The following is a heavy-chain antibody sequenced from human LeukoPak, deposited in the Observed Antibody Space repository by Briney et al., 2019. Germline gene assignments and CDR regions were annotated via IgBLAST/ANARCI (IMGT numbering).Heavy chain of an antibody. D-gene: IGHD4-23*01. CDR2: ISYSGSTI. CDR1: GFTFSDYY. CDR3: ASVPHDYGGKGDDY. J-gene: IGHJ4*02. V-gene: IGHV3-11*01. Sequence: GGSLRLSCAASGFTFSDYYMSWIRQAPGKGLEWVSYISYSGSTIYYADSVKGRFTISRDNAKNSRYLQMNSLRAEDTAVYYCASVPHDYGGKGDDYWGQGTLVTVSS.